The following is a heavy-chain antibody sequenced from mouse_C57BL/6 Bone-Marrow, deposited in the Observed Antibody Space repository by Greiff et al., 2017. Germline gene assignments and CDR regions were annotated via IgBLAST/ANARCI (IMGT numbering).Heavy chain of an antibody. CDR1: GYTFTSYW. Sequence: VQLQQPGAELVKPGASVKLSCKASGYTFTSYWMHWVKQRPGQGLEWIGMIHPNSGSTNYNEKFKSKATLTVDKSSSTAYMQLSSLTSEDSAVYYGAGDSSGYGYFDYWGQGTTLTVSS. CDR3: AGDSSGYGYFDY. D-gene: IGHD3-2*02. V-gene: IGHV1-64*01. CDR2: IHPNSGST. J-gene: IGHJ2*01.